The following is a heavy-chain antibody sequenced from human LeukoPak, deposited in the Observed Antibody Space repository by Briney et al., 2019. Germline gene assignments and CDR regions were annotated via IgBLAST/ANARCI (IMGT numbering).Heavy chain of an antibody. CDR3: AKAPVTTCRGAYCYPFDY. CDR1: GFTFGNAW. D-gene: IGHD2-21*01. Sequence: PGGSLRLSCAASGFTFGNAWMTWVRQAPGKGLEWVGRIKSKTDGATTDYAAPVKGRFTISRDDSENTLYLQMNSLKTEDAAVYYCAKAPVTTCRGAYCYPFDYWGQGTLVTVSS. J-gene: IGHJ4*02. V-gene: IGHV3-15*01. CDR2: IKSKTDGATT.